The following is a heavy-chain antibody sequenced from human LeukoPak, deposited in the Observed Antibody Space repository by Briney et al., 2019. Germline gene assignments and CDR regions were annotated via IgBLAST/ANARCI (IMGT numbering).Heavy chain of an antibody. D-gene: IGHD3-3*01. CDR3: AGEDFWSGYPYYYYYYMDV. Sequence: SQTLSLTCTVSGGSISSGSYYWSWIRQPAGKGLEWIGRIYTSGSTNYNPSLKSRVTISVDTSKNQFSLKLSSVTAADTAVDYCAGEDFWSGYPYYYYYYMDVWGKGTTVTVAS. V-gene: IGHV4-61*02. CDR2: IYTSGST. CDR1: GGSISSGSYY. J-gene: IGHJ6*03.